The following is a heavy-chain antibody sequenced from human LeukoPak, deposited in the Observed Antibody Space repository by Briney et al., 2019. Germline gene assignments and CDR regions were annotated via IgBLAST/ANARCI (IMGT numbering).Heavy chain of an antibody. CDR3: AREHPRDNLPDY. D-gene: IGHD1-1*01. Sequence: ASVKVSCKVSGYTLTELSMHWVRQAPGKGLEWMGGFDPEDGETIYAQKFQGRVTMTRDTSISTAYMELSRLRSDDTAVYYCAREHPRDNLPDYWGQGTLVTVSS. V-gene: IGHV1-24*01. CDR2: FDPEDGET. J-gene: IGHJ4*02. CDR1: GYTLTELS.